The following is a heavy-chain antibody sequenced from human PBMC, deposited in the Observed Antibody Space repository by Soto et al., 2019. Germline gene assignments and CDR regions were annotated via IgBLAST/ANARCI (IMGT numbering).Heavy chain of an antibody. J-gene: IGHJ6*02. CDR3: AKDGGYGMDV. D-gene: IGHD3-16*01. Sequence: QVQLVESGGGVVQPGRSLRLSCAASGFTFSSYGMHWVRQAPGKGLEWVAVISYDGSNKYYADSVKGRFTISRENSKNTLYLQMNSLSAEDTAVYYCAKDGGYGMDVWGQGTTVTVSS. CDR1: GFTFSSYG. V-gene: IGHV3-30*18. CDR2: ISYDGSNK.